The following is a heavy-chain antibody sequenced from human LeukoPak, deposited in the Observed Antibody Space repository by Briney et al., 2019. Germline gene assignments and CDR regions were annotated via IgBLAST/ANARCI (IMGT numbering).Heavy chain of an antibody. J-gene: IGHJ4*02. CDR1: GYTFTDYY. Sequence: ASVKISCKVSGYTFTDYYMHWVQQAPGKGREWMGLVDPEDGETIYAEKFQGRVTITADTSTDTAYMELSSLRSEDTAVYYCATHLTYHGGNSDWGQGTLVTVSS. CDR2: VDPEDGET. V-gene: IGHV1-69-2*01. D-gene: IGHD4-23*01. CDR3: ATHLTYHGGNSD.